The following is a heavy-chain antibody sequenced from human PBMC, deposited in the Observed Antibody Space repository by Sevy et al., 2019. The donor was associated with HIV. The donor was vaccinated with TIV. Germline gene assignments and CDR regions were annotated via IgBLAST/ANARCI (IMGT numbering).Heavy chain of an antibody. CDR1: GYTFTGHY. Sequence: ASVKVSCKASGYTFTGHYLHWVRQAPGQGLEWMGWIDPISGGTKHAQNFKGRVTMARDTSISTAYMELSSLRFDDTAMYYCVRIRFQTGAFDSWGQGTLVTVSS. J-gene: IGHJ4*02. CDR3: VRIRFQTGAFDS. D-gene: IGHD7-27*01. V-gene: IGHV1-2*02. CDR2: IDPISGGT.